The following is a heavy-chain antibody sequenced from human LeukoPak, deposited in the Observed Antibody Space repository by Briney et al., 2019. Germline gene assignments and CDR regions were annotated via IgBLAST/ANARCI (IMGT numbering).Heavy chain of an antibody. CDR2: IKQDGSEK. J-gene: IGHJ4*02. CDR3: ARGGGSWYGGFDY. CDR1: GFTFSSYW. Sequence: GGSLRLSCAASGFTFSSYWMSWVRQAPGKGLEWVANIKQDGSEKYYVDSVKGRFTISRDNAKNSLYLQMNSLRAEDTAVYYCARGGGSWYGGFDYWGQGTLVTVSS. V-gene: IGHV3-7*03. D-gene: IGHD6-13*01.